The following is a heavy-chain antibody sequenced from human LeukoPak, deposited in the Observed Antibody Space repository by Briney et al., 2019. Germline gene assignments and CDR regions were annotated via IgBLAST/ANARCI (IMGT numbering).Heavy chain of an antibody. CDR2: INPSGGST. CDR3: AREVYGGPVDY. D-gene: IGHD4-23*01. V-gene: IGHV1-46*01. CDR1: GYTFTSYY. J-gene: IGHJ4*02. Sequence: GASVKVSCKASGYTFTSYYMHWVRQAPGQGLEWMGIINPSGGSTSYAQKFQGRVSMTRDTSTSTVYMELSSLRSEDTAVYYCAREVYGGPVDYWGQGTLVTVSS.